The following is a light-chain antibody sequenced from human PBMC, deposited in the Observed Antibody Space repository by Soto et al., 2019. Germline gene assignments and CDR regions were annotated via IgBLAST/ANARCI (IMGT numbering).Light chain of an antibody. V-gene: IGKV1-9*01. CDR3: HQLNSYPTIT. CDR1: QGISSY. J-gene: IGKJ5*01. Sequence: IQLTQSPSSLSASVGDRVTITCRASQGISSYLAWYQQKPGKAPKLLIYPASTLQSGVPSRFSGSGSGTDFTLTISSLQPEDFATYYYHQLNSYPTITFGQGTRLEIK. CDR2: PAS.